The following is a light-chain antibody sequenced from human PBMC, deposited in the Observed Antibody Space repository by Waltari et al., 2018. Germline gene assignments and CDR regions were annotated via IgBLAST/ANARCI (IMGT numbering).Light chain of an antibody. CDR2: GAS. J-gene: IGKJ4*01. Sequence: CMASQTNRGSGLTGNQQKPCQAPRLLIYGASSRATSIPDRFSGSGAVTDFTLTISRLEPEDFAVYYCQQYDGSSVTFGGGTKVEIK. CDR1: QTNRGSG. CDR3: QQYDGSSVT. V-gene: IGKV3-20*01.